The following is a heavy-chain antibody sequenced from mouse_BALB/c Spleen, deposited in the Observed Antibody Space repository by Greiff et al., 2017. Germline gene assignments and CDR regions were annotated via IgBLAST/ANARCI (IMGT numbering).Heavy chain of an antibody. CDR3: ARGSGGNSFAY. CDR1: GYTFTSYY. J-gene: IGHJ3*01. Sequence: QVQLQQSGPELVKPGASVRISCKASGYTFTSYYIHWVKQRPGQGLEWIGWIYPGNVNTKYNEKFKGKATLTADKSSSTAYMQLSSLTSEDSAVYFCARGSGGNSFAYWGQGTLVTVSA. D-gene: IGHD2-1*01. CDR2: IYPGNVNT. V-gene: IGHV1S56*01.